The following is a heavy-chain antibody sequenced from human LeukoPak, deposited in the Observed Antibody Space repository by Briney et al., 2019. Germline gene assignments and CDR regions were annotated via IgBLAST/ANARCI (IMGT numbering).Heavy chain of an antibody. D-gene: IGHD6-19*01. V-gene: IGHV1-69*13. J-gene: IGHJ4*02. CDR1: GGTFSSYA. Sequence: ASVKVSCKASGGTFSSYAISWVRQAPGQGLEWMGGIIPIFGTANYAQKFQGRVTITADESTSTAYMELSSLRSEDTAVYYCARERGNGWYRGIDYWGQGTLVTVSS. CDR3: ARERGNGWYRGIDY. CDR2: IIPIFGTA.